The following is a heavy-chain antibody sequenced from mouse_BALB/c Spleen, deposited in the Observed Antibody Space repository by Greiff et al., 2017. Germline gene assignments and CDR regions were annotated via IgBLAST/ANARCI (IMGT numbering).Heavy chain of an antibody. J-gene: IGHJ4*01. CDR1: GYSITSDYA. CDR3: ARSNWHAMDY. D-gene: IGHD2-5*01. V-gene: IGHV3-2*02. CDR2: ISYSGST. Sequence: EVKLQESGPGLVKPSQSLSLTCTVTGYSITSDYAWNWIRQFPGNKLEWMGYISYSGSTSYNPSLKSRISITRDTSKNQFFLQLNSVTTEDTATYYCARSNWHAMDYWGQGTSVTVSS.